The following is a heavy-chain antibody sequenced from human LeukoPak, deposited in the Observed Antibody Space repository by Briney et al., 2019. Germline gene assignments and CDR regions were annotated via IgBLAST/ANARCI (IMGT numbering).Heavy chain of an antibody. V-gene: IGHV1-8*01. CDR2: MNPNSGNT. Sequence: ASVKVSCKASGYTFTSYDINWVRQATGQGLEWRGWMNPNSGNTGYAQKFQGRVTMTRNTSISTAYMELSSLRSEDTAVYYCARTRTYYDILTGYYKYYYYGMDVWGQGTTVTVSS. CDR1: GYTFTSYD. J-gene: IGHJ6*02. CDR3: ARTRTYYDILTGYYKYYYYGMDV. D-gene: IGHD3-9*01.